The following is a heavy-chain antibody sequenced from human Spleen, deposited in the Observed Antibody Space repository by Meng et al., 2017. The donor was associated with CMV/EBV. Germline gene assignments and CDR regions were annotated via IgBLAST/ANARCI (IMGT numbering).Heavy chain of an antibody. CDR2: INPDSGNT. V-gene: IGHV1-18*04. J-gene: IGHJ6*02. Sequence: ASVKVSCKASGYTITGYYMHWVRQAPGQGLEWMGWINPDSGNTNYAQKLQGRVTMTTDTSTSTAYMELRSLRSDDTAVYYCATFYGMDVWGQGTTVTVSS. CDR3: ATFYGMDV. CDR1: GYTITGYY.